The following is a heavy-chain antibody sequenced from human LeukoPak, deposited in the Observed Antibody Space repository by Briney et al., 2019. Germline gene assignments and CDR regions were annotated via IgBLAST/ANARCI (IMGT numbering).Heavy chain of an antibody. J-gene: IGHJ4*02. D-gene: IGHD1-26*01. CDR1: GFTFSSYG. Sequence: GGCLRLSSAASGFTFSSYGMHWGRQAPGKGLERVAVIRYDGSNKYYADSVKGRFTISRGNSKNTLYLQMNSLRAEDTAVYYCAKESGSYGGDDHWGQGTLVTVSS. V-gene: IGHV3-30*02. CDR3: AKESGSYGGDDH. CDR2: IRYDGSNK.